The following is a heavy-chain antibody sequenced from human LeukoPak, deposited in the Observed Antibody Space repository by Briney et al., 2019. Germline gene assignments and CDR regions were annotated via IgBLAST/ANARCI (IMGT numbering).Heavy chain of an antibody. CDR2: IYYSGST. CDR1: GGSISSSSYY. V-gene: IGHV4-39*07. J-gene: IGHJ4*02. D-gene: IGHD5-18*01. Sequence: SETLSLTCTVSGGSISSSSYYWGWIRQPPGKGLEWIGSIYYSGSTYYNPSLKSRVTISVDTSKNQFSLKLSSVTAADTAVYYCARDKQPGDNWGQGTLVTVSS. CDR3: ARDKQPGDN.